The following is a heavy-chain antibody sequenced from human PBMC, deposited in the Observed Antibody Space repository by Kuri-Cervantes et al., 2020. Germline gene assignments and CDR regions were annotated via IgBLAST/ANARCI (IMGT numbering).Heavy chain of an antibody. CDR2: IIPIFGTA. Sequence: SVKVSCKASGYTFTGYYMHWVRQAPGQGLEWMGWIIPIFGTANYAQKFQGRVTITTDESTSTAYMELSSLRSEDTAVYYCAFSLSYDSSGYFFDYWGQGTLVTVSS. CDR1: GYTFTGYY. J-gene: IGHJ4*02. D-gene: IGHD3-22*01. V-gene: IGHV1-69*05. CDR3: AFSLSYDSSGYFFDY.